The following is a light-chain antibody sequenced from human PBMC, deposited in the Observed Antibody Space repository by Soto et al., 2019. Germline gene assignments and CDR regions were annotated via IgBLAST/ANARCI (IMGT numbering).Light chain of an antibody. J-gene: IGKJ2*01. V-gene: IGKV3-15*01. CDR2: GAS. CDR3: QQYNNWPYT. Sequence: EIVMTQSPATLSVSPGERVTLSCRASQRVSSNFAWYRQKPCQAPTLLIYGASTRATGIPARFSGSGSGTAFTLTIGSLQSEDFAVYYWQQYNNWPYTFGQGTKLDIK. CDR1: QRVSSN.